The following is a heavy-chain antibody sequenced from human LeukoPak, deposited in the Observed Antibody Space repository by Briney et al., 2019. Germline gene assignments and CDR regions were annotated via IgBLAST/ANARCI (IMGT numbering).Heavy chain of an antibody. CDR2: ISSSSSTI. CDR1: RFTFSSYS. Sequence: GGSLRLSCAVSRFTFSSYSMNWVRQAPGKGLEWVSYISSSSSTIYYADSVKGRFTISRDNAKNSLYLQMNSLRAEDTAVYYCARENVAGTDYYYGMDVWGQGTTVTVSS. V-gene: IGHV3-48*01. J-gene: IGHJ6*02. CDR3: ARENVAGTDYYYGMDV. D-gene: IGHD6-19*01.